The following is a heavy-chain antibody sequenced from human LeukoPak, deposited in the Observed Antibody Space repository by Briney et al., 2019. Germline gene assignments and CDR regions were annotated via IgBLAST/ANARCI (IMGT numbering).Heavy chain of an antibody. Sequence: GASVKVSCKASGYTFTSYGISWVRQAPGQGLEWMGWISAYNGNTNYAQKLQGRVTMTTDTSTSTAYMELRSLRSDDTAVYYCARDYAVAGTFGVDYWGQGTLVTVSS. D-gene: IGHD6-19*01. CDR3: ARDYAVAGTFGVDY. J-gene: IGHJ4*02. CDR1: GYTFTSYG. V-gene: IGHV1-18*01. CDR2: ISAYNGNT.